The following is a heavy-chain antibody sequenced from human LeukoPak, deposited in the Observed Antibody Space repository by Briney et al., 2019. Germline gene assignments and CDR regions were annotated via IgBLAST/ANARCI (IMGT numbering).Heavy chain of an antibody. CDR3: ARDISLAH. J-gene: IGHJ4*02. V-gene: IGHV4-4*07. Sequence: SETLSLTCTVSGASIRTYFWSWFRQPAGKGLEWIGRVHSNGDTYYNPSLESRVTASMDTSKNQFALNLTSLTAADTAVYYCARDISLAHWGQGTLVTVSS. CDR2: VHSNGDT. CDR1: GASIRTYF.